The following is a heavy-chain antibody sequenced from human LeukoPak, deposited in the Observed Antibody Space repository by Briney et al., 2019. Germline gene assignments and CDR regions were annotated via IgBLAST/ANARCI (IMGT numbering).Heavy chain of an antibody. D-gene: IGHD5-12*01. CDR1: GGSISSGSYY. J-gene: IGHJ6*03. CDR2: IRHSGNT. V-gene: IGHV4-39*07. CDR3: ARVRYSGAGDYDYYMDV. Sequence: PSQTLSLTCTVSGGSISSGSYYWNWIRQSPGKGLEWIGEIRHSGNTNYNPSLKSRATISLDTSKNQFSLKVTSVTAADTAVYYCARVRYSGAGDYDYYMDVWGKGTTVTVS.